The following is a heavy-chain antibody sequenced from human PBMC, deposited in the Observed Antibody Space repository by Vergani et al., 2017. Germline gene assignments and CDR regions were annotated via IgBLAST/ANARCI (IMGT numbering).Heavy chain of an antibody. Sequence: QVQLQESGPGLVKPSETLSLPCTVSGGSISSYYWSWIRQPPGKGLEWIGYIYYSGSTNYNPSLKSRVTISVDTSKNQFSLKLSSVTAADTAVYYCARGAKDYGDYVGDYYYYGMDVWGQGTTVTVSS. D-gene: IGHD4-17*01. CDR2: IYYSGST. J-gene: IGHJ6*02. CDR3: ARGAKDYGDYVGDYYYYGMDV. V-gene: IGHV4-59*01. CDR1: GGSISSYY.